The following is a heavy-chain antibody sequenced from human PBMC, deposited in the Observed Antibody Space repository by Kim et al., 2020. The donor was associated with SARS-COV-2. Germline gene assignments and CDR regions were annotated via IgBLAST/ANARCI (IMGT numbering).Heavy chain of an antibody. CDR1: GFTFTGYY. J-gene: IGHJ4*02. CDR2: INPNSGDT. V-gene: IGHV1-2*02. D-gene: IGHD1-26*01. CDR3: ARESYGGLGATPY. Sequence: ASVKVSCKASGFTFTGYYIHWVRQAPGQGLEWMGWINPNSGDTDYAQKFQGRVTMTRDTSITTAYLDLSRLRSDDTAVYYCARESYGGLGATPYWGQGTLVTVSS.